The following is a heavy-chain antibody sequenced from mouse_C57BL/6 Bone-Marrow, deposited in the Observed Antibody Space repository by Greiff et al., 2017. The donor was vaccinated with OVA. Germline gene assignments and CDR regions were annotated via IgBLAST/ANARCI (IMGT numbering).Heavy chain of an antibody. V-gene: IGHV1-55*01. Sequence: QVQLQQPGAELVKPGASVKMSCKASGYTFTSYWITWVKQRPGQGLEWIGDIYPGSGSTNYNEKFKSKATLTVDTSSSTAYMQLRSLTSEDSAVYDCARRDYGSSWYFDVWGTGTTVTVSS. D-gene: IGHD1-1*01. CDR1: GYTFTSYW. J-gene: IGHJ1*03. CDR3: ARRDYGSSWYFDV. CDR2: IYPGSGST.